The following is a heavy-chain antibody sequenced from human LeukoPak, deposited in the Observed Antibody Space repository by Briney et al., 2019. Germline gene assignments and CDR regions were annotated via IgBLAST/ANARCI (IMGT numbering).Heavy chain of an antibody. Sequence: SETLSLTCTVSGGSITNYYWNWIRQPPGKGLEWIGYIYDNGGYANYNPSLKSRVIISVDSSKNQFSLKVSSVTAADTALYYCARVMGSGWTGFDYWGQGALVTVSS. CDR1: GGSITNYY. CDR3: ARVMGSGWTGFDY. D-gene: IGHD6-19*01. CDR2: IYDNGGYA. J-gene: IGHJ4*02. V-gene: IGHV4-59*01.